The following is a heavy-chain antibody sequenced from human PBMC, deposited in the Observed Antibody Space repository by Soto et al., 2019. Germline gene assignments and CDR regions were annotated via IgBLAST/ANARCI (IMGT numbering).Heavy chain of an antibody. Sequence: EVQLVESGGVLVQPGGSLRLSCAASGFTFSTYWMHWVRQAPGKGLVWVSRINGDGSSINYADSVKGRFTISRDNAKNTVYLQMNSLRAEDTAVYYCVRGGMPTPFNYWGQGTLVTVSS. J-gene: IGHJ4*02. CDR3: VRGGMPTPFNY. V-gene: IGHV3-74*01. D-gene: IGHD2-2*01. CDR2: INGDGSSI. CDR1: GFTFSTYW.